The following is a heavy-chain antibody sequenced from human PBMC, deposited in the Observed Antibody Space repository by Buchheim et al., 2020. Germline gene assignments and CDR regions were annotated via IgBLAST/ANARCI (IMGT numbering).Heavy chain of an antibody. CDR3: ARRGVPPGIWQRESSTWRPYNWLDP. V-gene: IGHV3-11*01. Sequence: QVQLVESGGGLVKPGGSLRLSCAASGFTFGDFYMSWLRQAPGKGLEWISYISSSGTTIYYADSVKGRFTISRDNAKKSLYLQMNSLRVEDTAFYYCARRGVPPGIWQRESSTWRPYNWLDPWGQGTL. CDR1: GFTFGDFY. D-gene: IGHD6-13*01. CDR2: ISSSGTTI. J-gene: IGHJ5*02.